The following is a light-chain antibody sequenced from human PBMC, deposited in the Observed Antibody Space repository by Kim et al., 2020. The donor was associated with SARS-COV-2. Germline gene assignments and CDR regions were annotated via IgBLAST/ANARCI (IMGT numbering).Light chain of an antibody. V-gene: IGLV2-14*04. Sequence: GQSLTISCPGTSSDIGNYNFVSWSQQHPGKAPRLLIYDVSKRPSGVSDRFSGSKSGNTASLTISGLQAEDEADYYCSSHIGSSTWVFGGGTKLTVL. CDR2: DVS. CDR1: SSDIGNYNF. J-gene: IGLJ3*02. CDR3: SSHIGSSTWV.